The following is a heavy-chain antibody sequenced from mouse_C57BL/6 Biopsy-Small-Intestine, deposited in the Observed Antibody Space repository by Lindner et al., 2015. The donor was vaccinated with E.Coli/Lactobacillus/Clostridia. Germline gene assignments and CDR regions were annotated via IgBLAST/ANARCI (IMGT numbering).Heavy chain of an antibody. V-gene: IGHV1-81*01. CDR2: IYPRSGNT. J-gene: IGHJ4*01. D-gene: IGHD2-4*01. CDR3: ARPLYYDYDADYYAMDY. Sequence: QLQESGAELVKPGASVKMSCKASGYTFTSYGISWVKQRTGQGLEWIGEIYPRSGNTYYNEKFKGKATLTADKSSSTAYMELRSLTSEDSAVYFCARPLYYDYDADYYAMDYWGQGTSVTVSS. CDR1: GYTFTSYG.